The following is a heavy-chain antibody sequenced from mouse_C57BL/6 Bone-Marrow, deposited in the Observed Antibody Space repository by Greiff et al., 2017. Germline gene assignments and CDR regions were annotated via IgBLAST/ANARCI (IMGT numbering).Heavy chain of an antibody. CDR2: IYWDDDK. Sequence: QVTLKVSGPGILQSSQTLSLTCSFSGFSLSTSGMGVSWLRQPSGKGMEWLVHIYWDDDKRYNPSLKSRLTISNDTSRNQVFLKITSVDTADTATYYCARSGITTVVGAYWGQGTLVTVSA. J-gene: IGHJ3*01. CDR1: GFSLSTSGMG. V-gene: IGHV8-12*01. CDR3: ARSGITTVVGAY. D-gene: IGHD1-1*01.